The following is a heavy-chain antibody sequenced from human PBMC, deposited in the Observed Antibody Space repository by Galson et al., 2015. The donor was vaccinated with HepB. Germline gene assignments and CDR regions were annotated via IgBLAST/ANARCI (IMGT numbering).Heavy chain of an antibody. V-gene: IGHV1-46*01. Sequence: SVKVSCKASGYTLTNYHFHWVRQAPGQGPEWMGKIFAGGGSTRFAERFQGRVTLTRDSSTSTIYMEVSGLRSDDTAVYYCARETPDTYYFDYGGQGTLVTVSS. D-gene: IGHD2-15*01. CDR1: GYTLTNYH. CDR2: IFAGGGST. J-gene: IGHJ4*02. CDR3: ARETPDTYYFDY.